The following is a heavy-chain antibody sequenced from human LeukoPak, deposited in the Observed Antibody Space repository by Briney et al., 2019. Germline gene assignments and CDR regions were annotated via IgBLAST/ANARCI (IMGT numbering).Heavy chain of an antibody. V-gene: IGHV3-30*18. CDR3: AKDGYYYDSSGYSPSRYYMDV. CDR1: GFTFSSYG. J-gene: IGHJ6*03. D-gene: IGHD3-22*01. CDR2: ISYDGSNK. Sequence: GRSLRLSCAASGFTFSSYGMHWVRQAPGKGLEWVAVISYDGSNKYYADSVKGRFTISRDNSKNTLYLQMNSLRAEDTAVYYCAKDGYYYDSSGYSPSRYYMDVWGKGTTVTVSS.